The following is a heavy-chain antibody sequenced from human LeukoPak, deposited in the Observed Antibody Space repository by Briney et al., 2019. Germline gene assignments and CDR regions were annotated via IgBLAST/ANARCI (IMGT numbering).Heavy chain of an antibody. Sequence: GGSLRLSCAASGFTFSSYWMHWVRQAPGKGLVWVSRINSDGSSINYADSVKGRFTISRDNAKNTLYLQMNSLRVEDTAVYYCARASRTSCYYWGQGTLVTVSS. V-gene: IGHV3-74*01. D-gene: IGHD2-2*01. CDR2: INSDGSSI. CDR3: ARASRTSCYY. CDR1: GFTFSSYW. J-gene: IGHJ4*02.